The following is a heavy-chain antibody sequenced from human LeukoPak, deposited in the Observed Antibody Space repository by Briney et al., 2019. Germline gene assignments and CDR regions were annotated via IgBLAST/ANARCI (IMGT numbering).Heavy chain of an antibody. D-gene: IGHD4-17*01. CDR2: IYYSGST. CDR1: GGSISSYY. Sequence: SETLSLTRTVSGGSISSYYWSWIRQPPGKGLEWIGYIYYSGSTNYNPSLKSRVTISVDTPKNQFSLKLTSVTAADTAVYHCARGQWDDYGDYASPWGQGTLVTVSS. V-gene: IGHV4-59*01. CDR3: ARGQWDDYGDYASP. J-gene: IGHJ4*02.